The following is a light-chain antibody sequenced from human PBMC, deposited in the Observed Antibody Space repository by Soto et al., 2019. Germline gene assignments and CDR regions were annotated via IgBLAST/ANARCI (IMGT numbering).Light chain of an antibody. CDR3: AAWDGSLNGWV. CDR1: SSNIGSNT. J-gene: IGLJ3*02. V-gene: IGLV1-44*01. Sequence: QSVLTQPPSASGTPGQRVTISRSGSSSNIGSNTVNWYQQLPGTAPKVLMYSNDQRPSGVPDRFSGSKSGTSASLAISGLQSGDEADYYCAAWDGSLNGWVFGGGTKVTVL. CDR2: SND.